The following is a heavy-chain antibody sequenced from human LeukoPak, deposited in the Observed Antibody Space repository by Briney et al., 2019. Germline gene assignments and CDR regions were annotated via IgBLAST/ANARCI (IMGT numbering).Heavy chain of an antibody. D-gene: IGHD5-12*01. J-gene: IGHJ4*02. CDR1: GYTFTSYA. V-gene: IGHV1-18*01. CDR2: ISAYNGST. Sequence: GASVKVSCKASGYTFTSYAMNWVRQAPGQGLEWMGWISAYNGSTNYAQKLQGRVTMTTDTSTSTAYMELRSLRSDDTAVYYCARDTHSGYDHYLDYWGQGTLVTVSS. CDR3: ARDTHSGYDHYLDY.